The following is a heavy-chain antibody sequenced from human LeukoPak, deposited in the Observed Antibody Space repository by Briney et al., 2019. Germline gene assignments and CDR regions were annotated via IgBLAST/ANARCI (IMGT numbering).Heavy chain of an antibody. D-gene: IGHD2-8*02. CDR1: GYSFTSQW. J-gene: IGHJ5*02. Sequence: GESLKISCKGSGYSFTSQWIGWVRQMPGKGLEWMGIIYPGESDTRYNPSFQGQVTISADKSTSTTYLQWSSLKASDTAMYYCARLIKEGVLNWLDPWGQGTLVTVSS. CDR3: ARLIKEGVLNWLDP. CDR2: IYPGESDT. V-gene: IGHV5-51*01.